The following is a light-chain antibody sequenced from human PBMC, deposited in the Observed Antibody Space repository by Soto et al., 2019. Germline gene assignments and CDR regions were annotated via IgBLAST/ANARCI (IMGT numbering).Light chain of an antibody. CDR2: EAS. CDR3: QQYDNVPLT. Sequence: DIPMTQSPSSLSASVGDRVTITCQASQDITNDLNWYQQKPGKAPKVLIYEASNLETRVPSRFSGSGSGTDFTFTISSLQPEDIATYFCQQYDNVPLTFGGGTKVEIK. J-gene: IGKJ4*01. CDR1: QDITND. V-gene: IGKV1-33*01.